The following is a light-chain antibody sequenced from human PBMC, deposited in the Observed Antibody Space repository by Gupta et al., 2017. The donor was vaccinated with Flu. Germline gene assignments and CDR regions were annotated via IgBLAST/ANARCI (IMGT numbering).Light chain of an antibody. J-gene: IGKJ1*01. Sequence: IVLTQSPGTLSLSPGERATLSCRASQIISTKYFAWYQQKPGQAPRLIMYDTSIRATGSPDRFSGGGSGKDFTLTSRRLENADFEGYEGQQLCYWTFGQGTKVEIK. CDR2: DTS. CDR1: QIISTKY. V-gene: IGKV3-20*01. CDR3: QQLCYWT.